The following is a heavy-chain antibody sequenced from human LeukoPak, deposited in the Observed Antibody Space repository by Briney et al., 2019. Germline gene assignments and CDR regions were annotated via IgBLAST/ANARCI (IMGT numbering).Heavy chain of an antibody. CDR1: GFSLSGDW. Sequence: GGSLRLSCAASGFSLSGDWMHWGRQAPGKGLVWVSRIKYDGSSTSYADSVKGRFTISRDNAKNTLYLQMNSLRAEDTAVYYCARSDWLDCWGQGSLVTVSS. CDR3: ARSDWLDC. V-gene: IGHV3-74*01. CDR2: IKYDGSST. J-gene: IGHJ4*02. D-gene: IGHD3-9*01.